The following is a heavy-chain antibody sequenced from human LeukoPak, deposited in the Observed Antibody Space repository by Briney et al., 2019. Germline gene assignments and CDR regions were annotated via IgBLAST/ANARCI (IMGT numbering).Heavy chain of an antibody. Sequence: SETLSLTCTVSGASTNSSSWGWIRQPAGRPLEWIGRFYTSGSNDYNPSLRSRVTMSVDTSRNQQFSLKLSSVTAADTAVYYCVRPDSGGGAFDIWGQGTMVIVSS. CDR3: VRPDSGGGAFDI. CDR1: GASTNSSS. V-gene: IGHV4-4*07. D-gene: IGHD6-19*01. J-gene: IGHJ3*02. CDR2: FYTSGSN.